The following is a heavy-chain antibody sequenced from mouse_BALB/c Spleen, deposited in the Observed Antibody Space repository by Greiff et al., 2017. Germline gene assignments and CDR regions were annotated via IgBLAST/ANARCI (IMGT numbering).Heavy chain of an antibody. V-gene: IGHV3-6*02. J-gene: IGHJ1*01. Sequence: EVQLQESGPGLVKPSQSLSLTCSVTGYSITSGYYWNWLRQFPGNKLEWMGYISYDGSNNYNPSLKNRISITRDTSKNQFFLKLNSVTTEDTATYYCAYGNYGYWYFDVWGEGTTVTVSS. D-gene: IGHD2-1*01. CDR3: AYGNYGYWYFDV. CDR2: ISYDGSN. CDR1: GYSITSGYY.